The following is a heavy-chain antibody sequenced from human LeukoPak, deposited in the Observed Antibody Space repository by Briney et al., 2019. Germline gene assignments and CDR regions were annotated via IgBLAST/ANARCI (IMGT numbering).Heavy chain of an antibody. CDR2: MYYSGSP. Sequence: SETLSLTCTVSGGSISNNNYYWAWIRQPPGKGLEYIGSMYYSGSPYYNPSLKSRVTISPHTSKNQFSLRLSSLTAADTAVYYCARRHYYNGRAYYFLDYWGQGTLVTVSS. D-gene: IGHD3-22*01. V-gene: IGHV4-39*07. J-gene: IGHJ4*02. CDR3: ARRHYYNGRAYYFLDY. CDR1: GGSISNNNYY.